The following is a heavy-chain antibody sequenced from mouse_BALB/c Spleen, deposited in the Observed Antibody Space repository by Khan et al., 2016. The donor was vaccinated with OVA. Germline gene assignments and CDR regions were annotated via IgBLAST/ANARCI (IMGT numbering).Heavy chain of an antibody. CDR3: ARHGGFNPYFAMDY. V-gene: IGHV5-9*02. CDR1: GFAFSSYD. CDR2: ISNGGSYT. Sequence: EVKLVESGGGLVKPGGSLKLSCAASGFAFSSYDMSWVRQTPERRLEWVALISNGGSYTNYPDSVKGRFTISRDNARNTLYLQVSSLRSEDTALYYCARHGGFNPYFAMDYWGQGTSVTVSS. J-gene: IGHJ4*01.